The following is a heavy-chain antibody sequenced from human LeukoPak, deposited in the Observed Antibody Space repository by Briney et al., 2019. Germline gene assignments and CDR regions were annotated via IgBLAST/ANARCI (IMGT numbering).Heavy chain of an antibody. CDR3: ARGESDYNYGQGVY. Sequence: GGSLRLSCAASGFTFSSYSMNWVRQAPGKGLGRDSYISSSSTVIYYADSVKGRFTISRDNAKNSLYLQMNSLRDEDTAVYYCARGESDYNYGQGVYWGQGTLVTVSS. V-gene: IGHV3-48*02. CDR1: GFTFSSYS. J-gene: IGHJ4*02. CDR2: ISSSSTVI. D-gene: IGHD5-18*01.